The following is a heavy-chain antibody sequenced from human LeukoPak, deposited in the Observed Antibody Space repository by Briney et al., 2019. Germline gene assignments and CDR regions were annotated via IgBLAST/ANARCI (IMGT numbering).Heavy chain of an antibody. J-gene: IGHJ6*03. CDR2: IRYDGSNK. Sequence: QPGGSLRLSCAASGFTFSSYWMHWVRQAPGKGLEWVAFIRYDGSNKYYADSVKGRFTISRDNSKNTLYLQMNSLRAEDTAVYYCAKVTMVRGAMHRHYYYYMDVWGKGTTVTVSS. CDR3: AKVTMVRGAMHRHYYYYMDV. CDR1: GFTFSSYW. D-gene: IGHD3-10*01. V-gene: IGHV3-30*02.